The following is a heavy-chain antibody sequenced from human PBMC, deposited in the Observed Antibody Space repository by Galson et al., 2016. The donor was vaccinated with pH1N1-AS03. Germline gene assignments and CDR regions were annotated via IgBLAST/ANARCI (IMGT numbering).Heavy chain of an antibody. Sequence: SLRLSCAASGFRLTSIAMTWVRQAPGKGLEWVSGVVTSGDTYFADSVKGRFSISRDDSNNTMYLQMDSLGVEETAIYYGARDRVYDDSQWVFDYWGQGNPVTVSS. CDR2: VVTSGDT. V-gene: IGHV3-23*01. CDR1: GFRLTSIA. J-gene: IGHJ4*02. CDR3: ARDRVYDDSQWVFDY. D-gene: IGHD5/OR15-5a*01.